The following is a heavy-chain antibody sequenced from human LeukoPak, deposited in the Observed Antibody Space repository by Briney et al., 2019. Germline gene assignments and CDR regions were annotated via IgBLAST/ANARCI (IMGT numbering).Heavy chain of an antibody. CDR2: IYTSGST. CDR3: ARDRVGPYGSGSYYVSNWFDP. V-gene: IGHV4-61*02. Sequence: SETLSLTCTVSGGSISSGSYYWTWIRQPAGKGLEWIGRIYTSGSTSYNPSLKSRVTISVDTSRNQLSLKLSSVTAADTAVYYCARDRVGPYGSGSYYVSNWFDPWGQGTLVTVSS. CDR1: GGSISSGSYY. J-gene: IGHJ5*02. D-gene: IGHD3-10*01.